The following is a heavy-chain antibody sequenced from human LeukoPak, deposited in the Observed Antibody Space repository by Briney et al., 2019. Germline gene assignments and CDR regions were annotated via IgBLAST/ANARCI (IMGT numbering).Heavy chain of an antibody. CDR1: RGSINSYY. J-gene: IGHJ3*02. Sequence: SETLSLTCTVSRGSINSYYWSWIRQPPGKGLECLGYTYYSGSTYYNPSLKSRVTISVDTSKNQFSLKLSSVTAADTAVYYCARCRDLYAFDIWGQGTMVTVSS. CDR2: TYYSGST. D-gene: IGHD2-2*02. CDR3: ARCRDLYAFDI. V-gene: IGHV4-59*08.